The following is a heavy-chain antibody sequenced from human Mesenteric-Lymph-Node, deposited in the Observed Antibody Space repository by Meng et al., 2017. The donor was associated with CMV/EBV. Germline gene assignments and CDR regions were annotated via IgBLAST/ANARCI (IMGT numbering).Heavy chain of an antibody. J-gene: IGHJ3*02. CDR3: ARETAGYYQSSGFSAFDI. V-gene: IGHV1-18*01. CDR2: ISTYTGNT. D-gene: IGHD3-22*01. CDR1: GYTFTNFG. Sequence: ASVKVSCKASGYTFTNFGISWVRQAPGQGLEWMGWISTYTGNTNYAQNLQGRVTMTTDTSTGTAYMEVRSLNSDDTAVYYCARETAGYYQSSGFSAFDIWGQGTMVTVSS.